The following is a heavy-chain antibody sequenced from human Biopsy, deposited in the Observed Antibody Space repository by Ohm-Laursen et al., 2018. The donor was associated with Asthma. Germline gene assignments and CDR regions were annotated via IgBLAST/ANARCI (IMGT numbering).Heavy chain of an antibody. Sequence: SLRLSCAASGFRFSSYAMHWVRQAPGKGLEWVALITYDGSKTIYGDSVRGRFTVSRDSSTNTLYLQMSSLRPEDTAVYYCAREVVWFREVGGMDVWGHGTTVTVS. CDR3: AREVVWFREVGGMDV. CDR2: ITYDGSKT. J-gene: IGHJ6*02. V-gene: IGHV3-30*15. D-gene: IGHD3-10*01. CDR1: GFRFSSYA.